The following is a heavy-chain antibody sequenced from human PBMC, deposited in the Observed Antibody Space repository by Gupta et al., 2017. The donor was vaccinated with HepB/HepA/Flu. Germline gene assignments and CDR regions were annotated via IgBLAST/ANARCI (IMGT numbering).Heavy chain of an antibody. Sequence: QVQLVQSGAEVKKPGSSVKVSCKASGGTFSSYAISWVRQAPGQGLEWMGGIIPIFGTANYAQKFQGRVTITADESTSTAYMELSSLRSEDTAVYYCARAVDDSSGYYGRDYYYYYMDVWGKGTTVTVSS. CDR3: ARAVDDSSGYYGRDYYYYYMDV. CDR2: IIPIFGTA. D-gene: IGHD3-22*01. J-gene: IGHJ6*03. V-gene: IGHV1-69*01. CDR1: GGTFSSYA.